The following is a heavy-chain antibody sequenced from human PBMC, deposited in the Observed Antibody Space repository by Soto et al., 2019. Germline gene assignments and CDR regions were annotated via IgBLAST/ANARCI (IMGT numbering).Heavy chain of an antibody. J-gene: IGHJ4*02. CDR3: ARGPWSGYTPGPIDY. V-gene: IGHV4-30-4*01. CDR1: GGSISSGDYY. Sequence: QVQLQESGPGLVKPSQTLSLTCTVSGGSISSGDYYWSWIRQPPGKGLEWIGYIYYSGSTYYNPSLKSRVTISVDTSKNQFSLKLSSVTAADTAVYYCARGPWSGYTPGPIDYWGQGTLVTVSS. D-gene: IGHD3-3*01. CDR2: IYYSGST.